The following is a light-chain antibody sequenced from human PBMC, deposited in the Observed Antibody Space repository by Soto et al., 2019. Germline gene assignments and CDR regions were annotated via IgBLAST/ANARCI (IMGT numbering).Light chain of an antibody. CDR1: SSDVGGYNY. V-gene: IGLV2-14*01. CDR2: EVS. CDR3: ISYTSSSTLV. Sequence: QSALTQTASVSGSPGQSITISCTGTSSDVGGYNYVSWYQQHPGKAPKLMIYEVSNRPSGVSNRFSGSKSGNTASLTISGLQAEDEADYYCISYTSSSTLVFGGGTKLTVL. J-gene: IGLJ2*01.